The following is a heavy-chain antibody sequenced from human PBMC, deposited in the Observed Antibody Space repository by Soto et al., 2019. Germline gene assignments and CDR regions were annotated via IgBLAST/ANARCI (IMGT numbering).Heavy chain of an antibody. CDR3: ARDRDGYNYAFDI. CDR1: DYSISSGYY. CDR2: IYHSGST. D-gene: IGHD2-21*01. V-gene: IGHV4-38-2*02. Sequence: SETLSLTCAVSDYSISSGYYWAWIRQPPGKGLEWLGSIYHSGSTYQNPSLSSRVTISVDKSRNKFSLRLSSVTAADTAVYYCARDRDGYNYAFDIWGQGTVVTVSS. J-gene: IGHJ3*02.